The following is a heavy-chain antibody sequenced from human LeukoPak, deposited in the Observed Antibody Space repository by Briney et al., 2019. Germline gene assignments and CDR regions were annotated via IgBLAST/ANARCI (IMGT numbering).Heavy chain of an antibody. CDR3: ARQRRYCSSTSCYFGYYGLDV. D-gene: IGHD2-2*01. Sequence: PSETLSLTCAVSGGSISSGGYYWSWIRQHPGEGLEWIGDIFYSGSTYYNPSLKSRVTISVDTSKNQFSLKLSSVTAADTAVYYCARQRRYCSSTSCYFGYYGLDVWGQGTTVTVSS. V-gene: IGHV4-31*11. CDR1: GGSISSGGYY. J-gene: IGHJ6*02. CDR2: IFYSGST.